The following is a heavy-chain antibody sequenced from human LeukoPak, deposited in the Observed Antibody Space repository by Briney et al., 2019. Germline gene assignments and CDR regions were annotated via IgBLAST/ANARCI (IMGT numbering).Heavy chain of an antibody. D-gene: IGHD1-1*01. CDR3: ARSTAGLDY. J-gene: IGHJ4*02. CDR2: ISGSGGNT. Sequence: GGSLRLSCAASGFTFSDYYMSWVRQAPGKGLEWVSIISGSGGNTDYLDSVKGRFTISRDNSKNTLYLQMSSLRAEDTAVYYCARSTAGLDYWGQGTLVTVSS. V-gene: IGHV3-23*01. CDR1: GFTFSDYY.